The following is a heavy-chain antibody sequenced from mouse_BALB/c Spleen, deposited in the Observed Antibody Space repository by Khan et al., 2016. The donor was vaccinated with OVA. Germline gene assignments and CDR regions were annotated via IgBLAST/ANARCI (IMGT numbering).Heavy chain of an antibody. CDR2: ISYSGNT. Sequence: EVQLQESGPGLVKPSQSLSLTCTVTGYSITSEYTWNWIRQFPGNKLEWMGVISYSGNTRYNPSLKSRISITRDTSKNQFFLQLNSVTSEDTATYYCARKDYYDYDPFPDWGQGTLVTVSA. J-gene: IGHJ3*01. D-gene: IGHD2-4*01. V-gene: IGHV3-2*02. CDR3: ARKDYYDYDPFPD. CDR1: GYSITSEYT.